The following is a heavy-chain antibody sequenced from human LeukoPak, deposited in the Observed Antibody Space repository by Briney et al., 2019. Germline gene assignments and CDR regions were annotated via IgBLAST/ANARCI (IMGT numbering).Heavy chain of an antibody. V-gene: IGHV3-23*01. J-gene: IGHJ4*02. CDR1: GFTFSYYA. CDR3: AKNSGYSWQYFFDF. CDR2: ISSGGGGPT. D-gene: IGHD6-25*01. Sequence: GGSLRLSCAASGFTFSYYAMTWVRQAPGKGLEWVSTISSGGGGPTYYADSVKGRFTISRDNSKNTLYLKMNSLRAEDAAVYFCAKNSGYSWQYFFDFWGQGTLVTVSS.